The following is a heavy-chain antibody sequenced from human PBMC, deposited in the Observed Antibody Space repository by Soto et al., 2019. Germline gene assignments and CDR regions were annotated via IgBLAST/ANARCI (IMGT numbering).Heavy chain of an antibody. CDR3: ARRFRSLGDAFDI. CDR1: GGTFSSYA. V-gene: IGHV1-69*13. CDR2: IIPIFGTA. J-gene: IGHJ3*02. Sequence: ASVKVSCKASGGTFSSYAISWVRQAPGQGLECMGGIIPIFGTANYAQKFQGRVTITADESTSTAYMELSSLRSEDTAVYYCARRFRSLGDAFDIWGQGTRGTVS. D-gene: IGHD3-3*01.